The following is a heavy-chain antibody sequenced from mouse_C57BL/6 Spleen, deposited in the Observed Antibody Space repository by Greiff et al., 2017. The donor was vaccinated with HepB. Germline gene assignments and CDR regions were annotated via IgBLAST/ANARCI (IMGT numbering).Heavy chain of an antibody. CDR1: GYTFTDYY. J-gene: IGHJ4*01. CDR3: ARQRSNYPYAMDY. D-gene: IGHD2-5*01. V-gene: IGHV1-26*01. Sequence: VQLQQSGPELVKPGASVKISCKASGYTFTDYYMNWVKQSHGKSLEWIGDINPNNGGTSYNQKFKGKATLTVDKSSSTAYMELRSLTSEDSAVYYCARQRSNYPYAMDYWGQGTSVTVSS. CDR2: INPNNGGT.